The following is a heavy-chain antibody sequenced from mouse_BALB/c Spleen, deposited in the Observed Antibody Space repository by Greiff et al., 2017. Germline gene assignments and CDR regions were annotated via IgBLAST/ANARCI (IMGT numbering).Heavy chain of an antibody. CDR3: ARDGGVRQDGYYAMDY. CDR1: GFSLTSYG. D-gene: IGHD2-14*01. Sequence: VQGVESGPGLVAPSQSLSITCTVSGFSLTSYGVHWVRQPPGKGLEWLGVIWAGGSTNYNSALMSRLSISKDNSKSQVFLKMNSLQTDDTAMYYCARDGGVRQDGYYAMDYWGQGTSVTVSS. V-gene: IGHV2-9*02. CDR2: IWAGGST. J-gene: IGHJ4*01.